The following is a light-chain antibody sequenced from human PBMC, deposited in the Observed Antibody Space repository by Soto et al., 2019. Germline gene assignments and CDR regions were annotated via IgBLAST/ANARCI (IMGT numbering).Light chain of an antibody. CDR3: SSYTFSTLV. CDR1: SSDVDTYIY. V-gene: IGLV2-14*03. J-gene: IGLJ1*01. Sequence: QSVLTQPASVSGSPGQSITISCTGTSSDVDTYIYISWYQQHPGKAPKLIIYDVTNRPPGVSNRFSGSKYGNTASLTISGLQTEDEADYYCSSYTFSTLVFATGTKVTVL. CDR2: DVT.